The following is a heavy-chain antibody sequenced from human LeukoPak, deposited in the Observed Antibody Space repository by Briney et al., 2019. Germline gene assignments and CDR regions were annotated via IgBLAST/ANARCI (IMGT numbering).Heavy chain of an antibody. J-gene: IGHJ4*02. CDR2: IYPGHSDT. V-gene: IGHV5-51*01. CDR1: GYTFSTYW. Sequence: GESLKISCKGSGYTFSTYWIAWVRQMPGKGLEWMGIIYPGHSDTRYSPSFQGQVTISADKSISTAYLQWSSLRAEDTAVYYCARDQVSSSSTIAYWGQGTLVTVSS. CDR3: ARDQVSSSSTIAY. D-gene: IGHD6-6*01.